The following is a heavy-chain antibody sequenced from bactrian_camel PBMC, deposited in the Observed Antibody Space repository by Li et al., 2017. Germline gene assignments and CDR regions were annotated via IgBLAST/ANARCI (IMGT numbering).Heavy chain of an antibody. Sequence: VQLVESGGDLVQAGGSLRLSCVASGSIRSNWCMGWFRQAPGKQRTGVASSGSGGATTYADFAQGRFTISKENANTLYLQLNSLKPEDTAVYYCVTTYDGSGGQGTQVTVS. CDR3: VTTYDGS. J-gene: IGHJ4*01. CDR2: SGSGGAT. D-gene: IGHD6*01. V-gene: IGHV3S53*01. CDR1: GSIRSNWC.